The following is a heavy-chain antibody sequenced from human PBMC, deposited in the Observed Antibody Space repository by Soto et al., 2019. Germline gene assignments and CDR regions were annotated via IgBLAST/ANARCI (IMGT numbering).Heavy chain of an antibody. Sequence: GASMKVSWKASGYTFTSYYMHWVRQAPGQGLEWMGIINPSGGSTSYAQKFQGRVTMTRDTSTSTVYMELSSLRSEDTAVYYCAREQWLDRPFDYCGQGTLVTVSS. V-gene: IGHV1-46*01. CDR1: GYTFTSYY. J-gene: IGHJ4*02. CDR3: AREQWLDRPFDY. CDR2: INPSGGST. D-gene: IGHD6-19*01.